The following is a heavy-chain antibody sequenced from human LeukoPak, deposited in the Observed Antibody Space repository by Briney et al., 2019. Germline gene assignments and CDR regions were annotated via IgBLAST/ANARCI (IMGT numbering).Heavy chain of an antibody. D-gene: IGHD5-24*01. CDR2: IYYGGST. J-gene: IGHJ4*02. V-gene: IGHV4-59*08. CDR1: GGSISSYY. Sequence: SETLSLTCTVSGGSISSYYWSWVRQPPGKGLEWIGYIYYGGSTNDDPSLKSRVTISVDTSKNQFSLKLSSVTAADTAVYYCARTMGDGYNYGRGEYYFDYWGQGTLVTVSS. CDR3: ARTMGDGYNYGRGEYYFDY.